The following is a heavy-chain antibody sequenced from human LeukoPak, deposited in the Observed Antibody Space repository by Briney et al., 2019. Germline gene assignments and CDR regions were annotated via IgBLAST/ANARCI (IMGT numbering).Heavy chain of an antibody. CDR1: GGTFSSYA. CDR2: IIPIFGTA. CDR3: ASTLIPRYCSGGSCYGYYYYMDV. V-gene: IGHV1-69*13. J-gene: IGHJ6*03. D-gene: IGHD2-15*01. Sequence: SVKVSCKASGGTFSSYAISWVRRAPGQGLEWMGGIIPIFGTANYDQKFQGRVTITADESTSTAYMELSSLRSEDTAVYYCASTLIPRYCSGGSCYGYYYYMDVWGKGTTVTVSS.